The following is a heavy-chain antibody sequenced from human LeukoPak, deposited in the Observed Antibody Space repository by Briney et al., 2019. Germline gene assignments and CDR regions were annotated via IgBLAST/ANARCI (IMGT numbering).Heavy chain of an antibody. V-gene: IGHV4-61*01. CDR1: GGSISSSNW. CDR2: IDYRGST. J-gene: IGHJ3*02. CDR3: ARSRSGYSYDHAAFDI. Sequence: SGTLSLTCAVSGGSISSSNWWSWIRQPPGKGLEWIAYIDYRGSTTYNPSLKSRVTISVDTSRNQFSLKLSSVTAADTAVYYCARSRSGYSYDHAAFDIWGQGTMVTVSS. D-gene: IGHD5-18*01.